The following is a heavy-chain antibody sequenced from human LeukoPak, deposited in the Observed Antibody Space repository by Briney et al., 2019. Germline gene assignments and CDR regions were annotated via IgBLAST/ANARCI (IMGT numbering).Heavy chain of an antibody. V-gene: IGHV3-23*01. D-gene: IGHD6-6*01. Sequence: GGSLRLSCAASGFTFSGYAMSWVRQAPGKGLEWVSTISSSGASTYYADSVKGRFTISRDNSKNALYLQMNSLRAEDTGIYYCTKGSRSSWFPRPEYWGQGTMVTVSS. J-gene: IGHJ4*02. CDR2: ISSSGAST. CDR1: GFTFSGYA. CDR3: TKGSRSSWFPRPEY.